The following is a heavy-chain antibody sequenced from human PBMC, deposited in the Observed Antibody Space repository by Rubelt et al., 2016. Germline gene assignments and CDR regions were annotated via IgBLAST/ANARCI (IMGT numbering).Heavy chain of an antibody. J-gene: IGHJ4*02. V-gene: IGHV1-69*01. CDR1: GGTFSSYA. CDR2: IIPIFGTA. D-gene: IGHD6-19*01. Sequence: QVQLVQSGAEVKKPGSSVKVSCKASGGTFSSYAISWVRQAPGQGLEWMGGIIPIFGTANYAQKFQGSVTITADESTSTAYMELSSLRSEDTAVYYCARDLRGGGEQWLAYYFDYWGQGTLVTVSS. CDR3: ARDLRGGGEQWLAYYFDY.